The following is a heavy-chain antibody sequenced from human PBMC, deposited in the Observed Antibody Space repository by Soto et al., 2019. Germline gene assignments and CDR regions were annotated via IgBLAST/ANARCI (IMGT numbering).Heavy chain of an antibody. J-gene: IGHJ3*02. D-gene: IGHD1-26*01. CDR1: GFSLSTSGMC. CDR3: ARARVGAAHGAFDI. V-gene: IGHV2-70*01. Sequence: SGPTLVNPTQTLTLTCTFSGFSLSTSGMCVSWIRQPPGKALEWLALIDWDDDKYYSTSLKTRLTISKDTSKNQVVLTMTNMDPVDTATYYCARARVGAAHGAFDIWGQGTMVTVSS. CDR2: IDWDDDK.